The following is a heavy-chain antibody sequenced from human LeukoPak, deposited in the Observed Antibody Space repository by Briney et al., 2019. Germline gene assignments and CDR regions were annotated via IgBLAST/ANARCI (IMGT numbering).Heavy chain of an antibody. V-gene: IGHV3-23*01. CDR2: ISGGGART. D-gene: IGHD3-22*01. J-gene: IGHJ4*02. Sequence: GGSLRPSCAASGFTFNNYAMSWVRQAPGKGLEWVSGISGGGARTYYPDSVKGRFTISRDNSKNTLYLQMNSLRAEDTAVYYCAKDSSYYYGSTCYIDYWGQGALVTVSS. CDR1: GFTFNNYA. CDR3: AKDSSYYYGSTCYIDY.